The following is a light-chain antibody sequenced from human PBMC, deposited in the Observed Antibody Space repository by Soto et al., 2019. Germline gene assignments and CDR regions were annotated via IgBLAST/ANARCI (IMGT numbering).Light chain of an antibody. CDR3: LQHITYPRT. V-gene: IGKV1-5*01. CDR1: QSVSGW. Sequence: DIQMTQSPSTLSASVGDTVTVTCRASQSVSGWLAWYQQKPGEAPKRLIYGASILQSGVPSRFSGSGSGTEFTLTISSLQPEDFATYYCLQHITYPRTFGQGTKVDI. CDR2: GAS. J-gene: IGKJ1*01.